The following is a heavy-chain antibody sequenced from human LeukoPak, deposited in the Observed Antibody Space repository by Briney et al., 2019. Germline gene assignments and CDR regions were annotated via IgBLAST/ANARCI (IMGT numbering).Heavy chain of an antibody. CDR1: GFTFSDYY. CDR3: ARSRDGYNFYYFDY. D-gene: IGHD5-24*01. J-gene: IGHJ4*02. CDR2: ISSSGSTI. V-gene: IGHV3-11*01. Sequence: PGGSLRLSCAASGFTFSDYYMSWIRQAPGKGLEWVSYISSSGSTIYYADSVKGRSTISRDNAKNSLYLQMNSLRAEDTAVYYCARSRDGYNFYYFDYWGQGTLVTVSS.